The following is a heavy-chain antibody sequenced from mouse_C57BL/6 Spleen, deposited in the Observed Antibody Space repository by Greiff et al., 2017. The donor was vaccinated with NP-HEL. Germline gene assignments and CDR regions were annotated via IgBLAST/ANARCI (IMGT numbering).Heavy chain of an antibody. J-gene: IGHJ2*01. D-gene: IGHD1-1*01. CDR1: GYTFTSYW. CDR3: ARDYYGSRFDY. CDR2: IDPSDSET. V-gene: IGHV1-52*01. Sequence: QVQLQQPGAELVRPGSSVKLSCKASGYTFTSYWMHWVKQRPIQGLEWIGNIDPSDSETHYNQKFKDKATLTVDKSSSTAYMQLSSLTSEDSAVYYCARDYYGSRFDYWGQGTTLTVSS.